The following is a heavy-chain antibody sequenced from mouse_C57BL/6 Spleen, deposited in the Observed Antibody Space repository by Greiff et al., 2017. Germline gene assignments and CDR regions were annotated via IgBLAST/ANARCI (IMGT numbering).Heavy chain of an antibody. V-gene: IGHV1-81*01. J-gene: IGHJ4*01. D-gene: IGHD2-5*01. CDR1: GYTFTSYG. CDR3: ARSYSNCYAMDY. Sequence: VQLQQSGAELARPGASVKLSCKASGYTFTSYGISWVKQRTGQGLEWIGEIYPRSGHTYYNEKFKGKATLTADKSSSTAYMELRSLTSEDSAVYFCARSYSNCYAMDYWGKGTAGTVAS. CDR2: IYPRSGHT.